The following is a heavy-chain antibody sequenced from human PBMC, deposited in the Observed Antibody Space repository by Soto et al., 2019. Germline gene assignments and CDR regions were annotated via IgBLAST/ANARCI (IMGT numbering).Heavy chain of an antibody. Sequence: SETLSLTSAVSGYSISSGYYLGWIRQPPGKGLEWIGSIHHSGSTYYNPPLKSRATISVDTSKNQFSLRLSSVTAADTAVYYCARGRRPYYVRSSSGKDVWGQGTTVTVSS. V-gene: IGHV4-38-2*01. J-gene: IGHJ6*02. CDR3: ARGRRPYYVRSSSGKDV. CDR2: IHHSGST. D-gene: IGHD3-10*02. CDR1: GYSISSGYY.